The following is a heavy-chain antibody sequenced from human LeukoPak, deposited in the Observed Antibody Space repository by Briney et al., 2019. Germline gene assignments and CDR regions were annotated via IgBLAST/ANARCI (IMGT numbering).Heavy chain of an antibody. Sequence: GESLKISCKGSGYSFTSYWIGWVRQMPGKGLEWMGIIYPGDSDTRYSPSFQGQVTISADKFISTAYLQWSSLKASDTAMYYCARPTMVRGVIDDFQHWGQGTLVTASS. V-gene: IGHV5-51*01. CDR1: GYSFTSYW. D-gene: IGHD3-10*01. J-gene: IGHJ1*01. CDR3: ARPTMVRGVIDDFQH. CDR2: IYPGDSDT.